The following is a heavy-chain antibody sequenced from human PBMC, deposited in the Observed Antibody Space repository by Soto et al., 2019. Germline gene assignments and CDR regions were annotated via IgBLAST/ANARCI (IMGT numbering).Heavy chain of an antibody. Sequence: QVQLQESGPGLVKPSQTLSLTCTVSGGSISSGGYYWSWIRQHPGKGLEWIGYIYDSGSTYYNPSLNSRVTISVDTSKNQFSLKLSSVTAADTAVYYCARAWGIAARPVGRFDPWGQGTLVTVSS. D-gene: IGHD6-6*01. J-gene: IGHJ5*02. CDR3: ARAWGIAARPVGRFDP. CDR2: IYDSGST. V-gene: IGHV4-31*03. CDR1: GGSISSGGYY.